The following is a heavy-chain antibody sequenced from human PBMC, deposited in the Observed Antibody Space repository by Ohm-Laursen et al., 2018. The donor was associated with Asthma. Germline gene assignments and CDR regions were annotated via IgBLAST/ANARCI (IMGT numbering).Heavy chain of an antibody. V-gene: IGHV3-7*01. CDR2: INQDGSIW. Sequence: SLRLSCAASKFTFSNHWMNWVRQAPGKGLEWVANINQDGSIWGYVDSVKGRFTISRDNAKNTLYLQMNSLRAEDTAVYYCARARSGSSYDYWGQGTLVTVSS. CDR3: ARARSGSSYDY. J-gene: IGHJ4*02. D-gene: IGHD1-26*01. CDR1: KFTFSNHW.